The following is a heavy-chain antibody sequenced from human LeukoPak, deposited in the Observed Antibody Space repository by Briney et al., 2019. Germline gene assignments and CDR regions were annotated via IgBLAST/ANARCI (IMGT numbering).Heavy chain of an antibody. J-gene: IGHJ4*02. V-gene: IGHV1-69*06. CDR1: GGTLSSYA. Sequence: SVKVSCKASGGTLSSYAISWVRQAPGQGLEWMGGIIPIFGTANYAQKFQGRVTITADKSTSTAYMELSSLRSEDTAVYYCAMGRDGYNFPLDYRGQGTLVTVSS. D-gene: IGHD5-24*01. CDR3: AMGRDGYNFPLDY. CDR2: IIPIFGTA.